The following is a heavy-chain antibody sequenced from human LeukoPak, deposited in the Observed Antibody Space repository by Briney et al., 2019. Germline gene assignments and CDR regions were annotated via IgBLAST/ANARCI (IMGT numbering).Heavy chain of an antibody. Sequence: ASVKVSCKASGYTFTSYDINWVRQATGQGLEWMGWMNPNSGNTGYAQKFQGRVTMTRNTSISTAYMELSSLRSEDTAVYYCARGWSDYSHLDYWGQGTLVAVSS. J-gene: IGHJ4*02. CDR2: MNPNSGNT. CDR1: GYTFTSYD. D-gene: IGHD3-3*01. V-gene: IGHV1-8*01. CDR3: ARGWSDYSHLDY.